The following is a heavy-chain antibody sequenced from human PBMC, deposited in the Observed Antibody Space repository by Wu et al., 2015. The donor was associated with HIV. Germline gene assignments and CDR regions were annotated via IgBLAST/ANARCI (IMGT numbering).Heavy chain of an antibody. D-gene: IGHD2-2*01. CDR2: IIPMFGTA. J-gene: IGHJ6*03. Sequence: QVQLVQSGAEVKKPGSSVKVSCKTSGGTFSSYAINWVRQAPGQGLEWMGRIIPMFGTANYAQKFQGRVTITADESTSTAYMELSSLRSEDTAIYYCARGNVTNFYYFMDVWGKGTTVTVSS. V-gene: IGHV1-69*13. CDR3: ARGNVTNFYYFMDV. CDR1: GGTFSSYA.